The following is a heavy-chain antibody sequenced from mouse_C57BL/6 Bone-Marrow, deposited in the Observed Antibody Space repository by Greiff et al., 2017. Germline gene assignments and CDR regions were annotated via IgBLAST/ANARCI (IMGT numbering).Heavy chain of an antibody. V-gene: IGHV5-16*01. CDR2: INYDGSST. J-gene: IGHJ1*03. D-gene: IGHD1-1*01. CDR3: AREEYYWSSFWYFDV. Sequence: EVQLVESEGGLVQPGSSMKLSCTASGFTFSDYYIAWVRQVPEKGLEWVANINYDGSSTYYLDFLKSRFIISRDNAKNILYLQMSSLKSEDTATYYCAREEYYWSSFWYFDVWGTGTTVTVSS. CDR1: GFTFSDYY.